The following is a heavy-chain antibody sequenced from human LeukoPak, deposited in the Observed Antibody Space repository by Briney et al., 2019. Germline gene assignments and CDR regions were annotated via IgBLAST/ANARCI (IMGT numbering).Heavy chain of an antibody. CDR1: GGFISSYY. CDR2: IHTSGST. V-gene: IGHV4-4*07. CDR3: ARGRDRFGVVIIGGGIDY. D-gene: IGHD3-3*01. Sequence: SETLSLTCTVSGGFISSYYWSWIRQPAGKGLEWIGRIHTSGSTNYNPSLKSRVTMSVDTSKNQFSLKLSSVTAADTAVYYCARGRDRFGVVIIGGGIDYWGQGTLVTVSS. J-gene: IGHJ4*02.